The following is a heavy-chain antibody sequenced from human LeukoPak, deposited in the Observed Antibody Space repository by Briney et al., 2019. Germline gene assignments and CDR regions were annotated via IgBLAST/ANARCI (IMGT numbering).Heavy chain of an antibody. V-gene: IGHV3-66*01. CDR3: AKGGISTMVRGVIGYMDV. CDR1: GITVSSNY. J-gene: IGHJ6*03. CDR2: IYSDGTT. D-gene: IGHD3-10*01. Sequence: GGSLRLSCAASGITVSSNYMIWVRQASGKGLECVSVIYSDGTTYYADSVKGRFTISRDNSKNTLYLQMNSLRAEDSAVYYCAKGGISTMVRGVIGYMDVWGKGTTVTISS.